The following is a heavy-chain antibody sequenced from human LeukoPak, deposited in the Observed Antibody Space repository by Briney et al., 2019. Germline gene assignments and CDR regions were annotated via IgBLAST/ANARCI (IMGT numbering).Heavy chain of an antibody. V-gene: IGHV3-23*01. CDR1: GFTFSDYA. J-gene: IGHJ4*02. Sequence: GGSLRLSCAASGFTFSDYAMNWVRQAPGKGLEWVSGTGSTGVSTFYADSVKGRFTVSRDNSKNTLSPQMNSLRAEDTAVYYCAKDPGVVPAHYFDYWGQGTLVTVSS. D-gene: IGHD2-2*01. CDR3: AKDPGVVPAHYFDY. CDR2: TGSTGVST.